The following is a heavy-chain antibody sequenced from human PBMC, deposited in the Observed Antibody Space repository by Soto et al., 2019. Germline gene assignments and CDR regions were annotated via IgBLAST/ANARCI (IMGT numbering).Heavy chain of an antibody. CDR3: AREGGVYDCSPSDY. J-gene: IGHJ4*02. Sequence: QVQLVQSGAEVKKPGSSVKVSCKASGGTFSSYAISWVRQAPGQGLEWMGGIIPIFGTANYAQKFQGRVTITADESTSTAYMEVSSLRSEDTAVYYCAREGGVYDCSPSDYWGQGTLVTVSS. CDR2: IIPIFGTA. V-gene: IGHV1-69*12. CDR1: GGTFSSYA. D-gene: IGHD4-4*01.